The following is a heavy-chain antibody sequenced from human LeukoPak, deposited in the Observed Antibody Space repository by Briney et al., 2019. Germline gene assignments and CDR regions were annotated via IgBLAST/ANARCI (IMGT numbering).Heavy chain of an antibody. D-gene: IGHD5-24*01. Sequence: SQTLSRTCAISGDSVSSNRASWTWIRQSPSRGLEWLGRTYYRSKWYNDYAVSLKSRISINPDTSKNQFSLQLNSVTPEDTAVYYCSRSDGASDFDYWGQGTLGTVSS. CDR1: GDSVSSNRAS. V-gene: IGHV6-1*01. CDR3: SRSDGASDFDY. CDR2: TYYRSKWYN. J-gene: IGHJ4*01.